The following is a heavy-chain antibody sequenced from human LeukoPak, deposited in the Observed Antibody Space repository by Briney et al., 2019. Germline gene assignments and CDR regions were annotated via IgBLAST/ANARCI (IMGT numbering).Heavy chain of an antibody. CDR3: ARVQVVVIAATHFDY. CDR2: IYYSGST. CDR1: GGSISSSSYY. J-gene: IGHJ4*02. D-gene: IGHD2-15*01. V-gene: IGHV4-39*01. Sequence: SETLSLTCTVSGGSISSSSYYWGWIRQPPGKGLEWIGSIYYSGSTYYNPSLKSRVTISVDTSKNQFSLNLYSVTAADTAVYYCARVQVVVIAATHFDYWGQGTLVTVSS.